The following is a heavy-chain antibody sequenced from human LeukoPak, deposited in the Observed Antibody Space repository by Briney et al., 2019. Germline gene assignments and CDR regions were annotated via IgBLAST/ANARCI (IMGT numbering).Heavy chain of an antibody. V-gene: IGHV4-39*01. CDR2: IYYSGST. J-gene: IGHJ4*02. CDR1: GGSISSCSYY. Sequence: SETLSLTCTVSGGSISSCSYYWGWIRQPPGKGLVWIGSIYYSGSTYYNPSLKSRVTISVDTSKNQFSLKLSSVTAADTVVYYCARGGVVAGESGVDYWGQGTLVTVSS. D-gene: IGHD6-19*01. CDR3: ARGGVVAGESGVDY.